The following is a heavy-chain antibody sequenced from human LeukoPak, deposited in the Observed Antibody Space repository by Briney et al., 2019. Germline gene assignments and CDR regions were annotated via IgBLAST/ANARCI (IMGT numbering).Heavy chain of an antibody. V-gene: IGHV1-69*06. D-gene: IGHD3-3*01. CDR3: ARDRTLNFWSGYNPWYFDL. CDR1: EGTFSNYG. Sequence: GASVKLSCKPSEGTFSNYGVSWLRQAPGQGLEWMGGISPMFGTSNSAQKFQGRITITADKSSNTVYMELSSLRSEDTAVYYCARDRTLNFWSGYNPWYFDLWGRGTLVSVSS. CDR2: ISPMFGTS. J-gene: IGHJ2*01.